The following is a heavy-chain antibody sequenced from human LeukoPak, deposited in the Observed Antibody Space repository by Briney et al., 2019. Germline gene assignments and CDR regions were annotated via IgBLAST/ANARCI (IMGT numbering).Heavy chain of an antibody. D-gene: IGHD3-10*01. CDR1: GFTFSDYY. V-gene: IGHV3-11*01. CDR2: ISSSSSTI. J-gene: IGHJ4*02. Sequence: GGSLRLSCAASGFTFSDYYMSWIRQAPGKGLEWVSYISSSSSTIYYADSVKGRFTISRDNAKNSLYLQMNSLRAEDTAVYYCARDPYYGSVDYWGQGTLVTVSS. CDR3: ARDPYYGSVDY.